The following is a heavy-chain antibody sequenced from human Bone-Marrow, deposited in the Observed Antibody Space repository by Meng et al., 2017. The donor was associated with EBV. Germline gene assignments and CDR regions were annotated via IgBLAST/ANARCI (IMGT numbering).Heavy chain of an antibody. CDR1: GASISGSNW. Sequence: GPGPGLVKLSGTRSLTCAVSGASISGSNWWSWVRQPPGKGLEWIGEIWHGGNTNYNPSLKSRVTISVDKSGNQFSLNLNSVTAADTAVYYCARGNAYNVPSFDYWGQGTLVTVSS. V-gene: IGHV4-4*02. J-gene: IGHJ4*02. CDR2: IWHGGNT. D-gene: IGHD5-24*01. CDR3: ARGNAYNVPSFDY.